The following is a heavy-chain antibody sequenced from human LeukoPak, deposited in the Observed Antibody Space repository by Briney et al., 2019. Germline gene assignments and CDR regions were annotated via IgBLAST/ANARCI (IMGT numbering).Heavy chain of an antibody. J-gene: IGHJ6*03. CDR2: ISAYNGNT. CDR1: GGTFSSYA. V-gene: IGHV1-18*01. Sequence: ASVKVSCKASGGTFSSYAISWVRQAPGQGLEWMGWISAYNGNTNYAQKLQGRVTMTTDTSTSTAYMELRSLRSDDTAVYYCARVVGAYYYYYYYYMDVWGKGTTVTVSS. D-gene: IGHD1-26*01. CDR3: ARVVGAYYYYYYYYMDV.